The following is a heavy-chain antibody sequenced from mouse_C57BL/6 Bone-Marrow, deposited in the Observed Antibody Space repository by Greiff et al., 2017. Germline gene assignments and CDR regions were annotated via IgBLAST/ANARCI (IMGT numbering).Heavy chain of an antibody. CDR2: IRLKSDNYAT. V-gene: IGHV6-3*01. Sequence: EVKLMESGGGLVQPGGSMKLSCVASGFTFSNYWMNWVRQSPEKGLEWVAQIRLKSDNYATHYAVSVKGRFTISRVDSKSSVYLQMNNLRAEDTGIYYCTTTVVAPSFDVWGTGTTVTVSS. J-gene: IGHJ1*03. D-gene: IGHD1-1*01. CDR3: TTTVVAPSFDV. CDR1: GFTFSNYW.